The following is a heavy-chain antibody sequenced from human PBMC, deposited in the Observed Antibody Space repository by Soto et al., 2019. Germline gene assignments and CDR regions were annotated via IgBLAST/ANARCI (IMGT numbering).Heavy chain of an antibody. Sequence: QLQLQESGPGLVKPSETLSLTCTVSGGSISSSSYYWGWIRQPPGKGLEWIGSIYYSGSTYYNPSPKRRVTISVDTSKNQFSLKVSSGAAAGTALYYCARRKWKGPSAFDNWGPGTMVTVSS. V-gene: IGHV4-39*01. CDR2: IYYSGST. J-gene: IGHJ3*02. CDR1: GGSISSSSYY. CDR3: ARRKWKGPSAFDN. D-gene: IGHD1-1*01.